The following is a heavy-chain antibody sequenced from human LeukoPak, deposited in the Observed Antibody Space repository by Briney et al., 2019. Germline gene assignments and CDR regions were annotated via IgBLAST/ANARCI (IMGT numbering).Heavy chain of an antibody. CDR3: ARRRRYYNSSGYH. V-gene: IGHV4-38-2*02. D-gene: IGHD3-22*01. J-gene: IGHJ4*02. CDR2: IYHSGST. CDR1: GYSISSGYY. Sequence: SETLSLTCTVSGYSISSGYYWGWIRQPPGKGLEWIGSIYHSGSTYYNPSLKSRVTISVDTSKNQFSLKLSSVTAADTAVYYCARRRRYYNSSGYHWGQGTLVTVSS.